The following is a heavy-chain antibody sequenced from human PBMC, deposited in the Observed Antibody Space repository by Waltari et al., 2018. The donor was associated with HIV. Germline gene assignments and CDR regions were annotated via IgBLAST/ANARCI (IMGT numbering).Heavy chain of an antibody. J-gene: IGHJ5*01. CDR3: AKDAYGGHPKNWFDS. CDR2: ISSDGSNQ. V-gene: IGHV3-30*18. Sequence: QVQLVESGGGVVQPGKSLRLSCAASGFTFREYAMHWVRQAPGKGMEWVTVISSDGSNQYYADSVKGRLTISRDNSKNTLSLQVNSLKTEDTAVYYCAKDAYGGHPKNWFDSWGQGTLVTVSS. CDR1: GFTFREYA. D-gene: IGHD3-10*01.